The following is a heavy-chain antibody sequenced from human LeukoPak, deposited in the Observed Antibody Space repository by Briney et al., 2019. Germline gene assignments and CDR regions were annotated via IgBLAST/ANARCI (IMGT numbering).Heavy chain of an antibody. CDR1: GHTFTTYY. CDR3: ARDQGPYYYDSSGSGFDP. CDR2: INPSGDGT. D-gene: IGHD3-22*01. Sequence: ASVKVSCKASGHTFTTYYVHLVRQAPGQGLEWMGVINPSGDGTNYPQRFQGRVTLTRDTSTSTVYMELSSLRSEDTAIYYCARDQGPYYYDSSGSGFDPWGQGTLVTVSS. V-gene: IGHV1-46*01. J-gene: IGHJ5*02.